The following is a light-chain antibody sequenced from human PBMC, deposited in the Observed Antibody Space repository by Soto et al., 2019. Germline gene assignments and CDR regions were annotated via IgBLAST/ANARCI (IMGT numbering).Light chain of an antibody. CDR3: AAWDDSLSGLV. Sequence: QSVLTQAPSASGTHGQRVTISCSGSSSNIGSNTANWYQQLPGTAPKLLIYSNNQRPSGVPDRFSGSKSGTSTSLAISGLQSEDEADYYCAAWDDSLSGLVFGGGTKLTVL. V-gene: IGLV1-44*01. CDR2: SNN. CDR1: SSNIGSNT. J-gene: IGLJ3*02.